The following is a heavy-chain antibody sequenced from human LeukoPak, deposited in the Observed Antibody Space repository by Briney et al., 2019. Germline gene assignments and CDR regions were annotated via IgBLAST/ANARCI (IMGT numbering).Heavy chain of an antibody. V-gene: IGHV1-69*13. J-gene: IGHJ4*02. CDR1: GGTFSSYA. CDR2: IIPIFGTA. CDR3: ARGTPYYGDLFFFDY. D-gene: IGHD4-17*01. Sequence: SVKVSCKASGGTFSSYAISWVRQAPGQGLEWIGGIIPIFGTANYAQKFQGRVTITADESTSTAYMELSSLRSEDTAVYYCARGTPYYGDLFFFDYWGQGTLVTVSS.